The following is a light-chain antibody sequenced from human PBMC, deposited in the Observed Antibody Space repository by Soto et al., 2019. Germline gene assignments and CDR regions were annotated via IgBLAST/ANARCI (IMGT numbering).Light chain of an antibody. J-gene: IGKJ1*01. CDR2: GAS. V-gene: IGKV3-15*01. Sequence: EIVMTQSPATLSVSPGETATLSCRASQIVTDNLAWYQQKPGQAPRLLIYGASTRDTGVPARFSGGGSETEFPLTSSSLQSEEFAVYCCQQYKDWSRTVGQGTKVEI. CDR3: QQYKDWSRT. CDR1: QIVTDN.